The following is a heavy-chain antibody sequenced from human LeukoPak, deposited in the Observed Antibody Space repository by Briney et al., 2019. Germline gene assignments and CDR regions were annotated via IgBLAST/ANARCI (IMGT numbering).Heavy chain of an antibody. Sequence: GGSLRLSCAASGFTFSSYAMHWVRQAPGKGLEWVAVISYDGSNKYYADSVKGRFTISRDNAKNSLYLQMNSLRAEDTAVYYCARSCSGYYPRYFDYWGQGTLVTVSS. CDR3: ARSCSGYYPRYFDY. V-gene: IGHV3-30-3*01. J-gene: IGHJ4*02. D-gene: IGHD3-22*01. CDR2: ISYDGSNK. CDR1: GFTFSSYA.